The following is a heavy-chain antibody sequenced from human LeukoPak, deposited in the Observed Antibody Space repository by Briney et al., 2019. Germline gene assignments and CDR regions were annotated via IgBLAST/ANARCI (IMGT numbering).Heavy chain of an antibody. CDR3: ARNNGMDV. Sequence: GGSLRLSCAASGLTFSNYLMNWVRLAPGRGPEWVANVSRDGSETYYLDSVKGRFTISKDNAKNSLYLQMNSLRAEDTALYHCARNNGMDVWGQGTTVIVSS. V-gene: IGHV3-7*03. J-gene: IGHJ6*02. CDR1: GLTFSNYL. CDR2: VSRDGSET.